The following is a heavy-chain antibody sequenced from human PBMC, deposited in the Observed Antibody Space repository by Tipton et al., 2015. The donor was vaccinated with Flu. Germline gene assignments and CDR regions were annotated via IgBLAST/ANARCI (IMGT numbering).Heavy chain of an antibody. D-gene: IGHD3-10*01. V-gene: IGHV4-39*02. Sequence: TLSLTCTVSGGSIRSHTYYWGWVRQPPGKGLEWIGCVSHSGSTYYNPSLKSRVTISIDTYNNHFSLKLTSVTAADTAVYYCATTTYYYGSGSHDYWGQGNLVTVSS. CDR1: GGSIRSHTYY. CDR3: ATTTYYYGSGSHDY. J-gene: IGHJ4*02. CDR2: VSHSGST.